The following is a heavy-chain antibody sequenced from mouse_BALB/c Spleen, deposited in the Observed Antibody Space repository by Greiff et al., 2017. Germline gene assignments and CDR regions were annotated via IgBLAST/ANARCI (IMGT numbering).Heavy chain of an antibody. V-gene: IGHV5-6-5*01. CDR3: ANYYGSSHWYFDV. Sequence: EVQRVESGGGLVKPGGSLKLSCAASGFTFSSYAMSWVRQTPEKRLEWVASISSGGSTYYPDSVKGRFTISRDNARNILYLQMSSLRSEDTAMYYCANYYGSSHWYFDVWGAGTTVTVSP. CDR2: ISSGGST. J-gene: IGHJ1*01. D-gene: IGHD1-1*01. CDR1: GFTFSSYA.